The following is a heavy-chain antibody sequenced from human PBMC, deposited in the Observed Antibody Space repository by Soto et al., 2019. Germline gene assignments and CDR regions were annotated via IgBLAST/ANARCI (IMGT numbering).Heavy chain of an antibody. CDR2: IYHSGST. Sequence: QVQLQESGPGLVKPSGTLSLTCAVSGGSISSSNWWSWVRQPPGKGLEWIGEIYHSGSTNYNPSLKSRVTLSVDTSKTQFSLTLSSVTAADTAVYYCARAPWDAGAMYGMDVWGQGATVTVSS. CDR1: GGSISSSNW. D-gene: IGHD1-26*01. V-gene: IGHV4-4*02. J-gene: IGHJ6*02. CDR3: ARAPWDAGAMYGMDV.